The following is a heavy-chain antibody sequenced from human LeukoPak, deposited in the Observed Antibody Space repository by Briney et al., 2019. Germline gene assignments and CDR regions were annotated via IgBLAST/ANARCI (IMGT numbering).Heavy chain of an antibody. CDR1: GFTFSVYG. J-gene: IGHJ4*02. Sequence: GGSLTLSCAASGFTFSVYGMSWVRQAPGEGREWVSTISNSGDATYYADSVRGRFSISRDNSKKTLFLQMSSLRAEDAAIYSCAKSGPYYFQYWGQGTLATVSS. V-gene: IGHV3-23*01. CDR2: ISNSGDAT. CDR3: AKSGPYYFQY.